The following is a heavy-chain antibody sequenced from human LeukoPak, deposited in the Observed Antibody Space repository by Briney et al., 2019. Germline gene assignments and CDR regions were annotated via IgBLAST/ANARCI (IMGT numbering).Heavy chain of an antibody. Sequence: SETLSLTCTVSGGSINTPNYYWGWIRQTPGKGLEWIGRISSSGSTNYNPSLKSRVTISVDTSKNQFSLKLSSVTAADTAVYFCARGPYSYDSSGAFDIWGQGTMVTVSS. CDR1: GGSINTPNYY. D-gene: IGHD3-22*01. CDR3: ARGPYSYDSSGAFDI. CDR2: ISSSGST. J-gene: IGHJ3*02. V-gene: IGHV4-39*07.